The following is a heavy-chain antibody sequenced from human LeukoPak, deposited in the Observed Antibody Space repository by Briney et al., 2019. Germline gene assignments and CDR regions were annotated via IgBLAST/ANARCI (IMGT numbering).Heavy chain of an antibody. CDR3: ARVREPEDAFDI. V-gene: IGHV1-69*01. J-gene: IGHJ3*02. CDR1: GGTFSSYA. Sequence: GSSVKVSCKASGGTFSSYAISWVRQAPGQGLEWMGGIIPIFGTANYAQKFQGRVTVTADESTSTAYMELSSLRSEDTAVYYCARVREPEDAFDIWGQGTMVTVSS. CDR2: IIPIFGTA. D-gene: IGHD1-14*01.